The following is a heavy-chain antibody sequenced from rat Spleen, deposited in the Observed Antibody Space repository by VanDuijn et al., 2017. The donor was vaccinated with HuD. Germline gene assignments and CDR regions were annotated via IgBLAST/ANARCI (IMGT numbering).Heavy chain of an antibody. J-gene: IGHJ2*01. CDR1: GYSITNYS. CDR3: ARGPVDY. V-gene: IGHV3-1*01. CDR2: IRKNGTT. Sequence: EVQLQESGPGLVKPSQSLSLTCSVTGYSITNYSWGWIRKFPGNQMEWMGYIRKNGTTNHNPSLKILIPITRDTSKNQFFLQLNSLTTEYTATYYCARGPVDYCGQGVMVTVSP.